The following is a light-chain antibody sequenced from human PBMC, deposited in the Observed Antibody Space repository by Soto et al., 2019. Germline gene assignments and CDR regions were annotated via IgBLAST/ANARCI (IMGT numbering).Light chain of an antibody. V-gene: IGKV3-11*01. CDR2: DAS. J-gene: IGKJ4*01. Sequence: EIVLTQSPATLSLSPGERATLSCRARQSVSSYLAWYQQKPGQAPRLLIYDASNRATGIPARFSGSGSGTNFTLTISSLEPEDFAVYYCHQRSNCLTFGGGTKVDIK. CDR3: HQRSNCLT. CDR1: QSVSSY.